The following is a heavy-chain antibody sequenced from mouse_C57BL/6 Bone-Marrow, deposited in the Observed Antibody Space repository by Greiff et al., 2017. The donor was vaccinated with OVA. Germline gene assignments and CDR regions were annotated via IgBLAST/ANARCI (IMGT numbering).Heavy chain of an antibody. J-gene: IGHJ4*01. D-gene: IGHD4-1*01. V-gene: IGHV1-82*01. CDR3: ARWVWGAMDY. CDR2: IYPGDGDT. CDR1: GYAFSSSW. Sequence: QVQLKQSGPELVKPGASVKISCKASGYAFSSSWMNWVKQRPGKGLEWIGRIYPGDGDTNYNGKFKGKATLTADKSSSTAYMQLSSLTSEDSAVYFCARWVWGAMDYWGQGTSVTVSS.